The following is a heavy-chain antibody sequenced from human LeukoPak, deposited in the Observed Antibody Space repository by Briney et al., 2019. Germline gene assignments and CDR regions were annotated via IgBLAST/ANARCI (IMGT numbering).Heavy chain of an antibody. V-gene: IGHV4-38-2*02. Sequence: PSETLSLTCTVSGYSISSGYYWGWFRQTPGWGLEWIAIISHSGSPYYNPSLKSRVTISEDLSRNVFSLTLNSVTAADAAVYYCAREGRENIAIGVDWGQGALVTVSS. D-gene: IGHD3-16*02. CDR2: ISHSGSP. CDR1: GYSISSGYY. CDR3: AREGRENIAIGVD. J-gene: IGHJ4*02.